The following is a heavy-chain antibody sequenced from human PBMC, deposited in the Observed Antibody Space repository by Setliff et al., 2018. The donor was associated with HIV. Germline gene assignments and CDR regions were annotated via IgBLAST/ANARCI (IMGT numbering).Heavy chain of an antibody. CDR1: GGSVSSDNYY. CDR2: IYYSGST. Sequence: KTSETLSLTCTVSGGSVSSDNYYWSWIRQHPGKGLEWIGYIYYSGSTYYNPSLKSRLTISVDTSKNQFSLKLKYVTAADTAVYYCARGLPSYYYESSGSLGWFDPWGQGTLVTVSS. CDR3: ARGLPSYYYESSGSLGWFDP. D-gene: IGHD3-22*01. J-gene: IGHJ5*02. V-gene: IGHV4-31*03.